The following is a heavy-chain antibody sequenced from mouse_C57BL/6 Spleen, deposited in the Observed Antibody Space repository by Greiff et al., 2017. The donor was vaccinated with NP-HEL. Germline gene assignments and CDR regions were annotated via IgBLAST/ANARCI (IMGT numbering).Heavy chain of an antibody. CDR1: GFSLTSYG. J-gene: IGHJ3*01. V-gene: IGHV2-6*01. D-gene: IGHD2-4*01. CDR2: IWGVGST. Sequence: VKVVESGPGLVAPSQSLSITCTVSGFSLTSYGVDWVRQSPGKGLEWLGVIWGVGSTNYNSALKSRLSISKDNSKSQVFLKMNSLQTDDTAMYYCARRAYDYDEAWFAYWGQGTLVTVSA. CDR3: ARRAYDYDEAWFAY.